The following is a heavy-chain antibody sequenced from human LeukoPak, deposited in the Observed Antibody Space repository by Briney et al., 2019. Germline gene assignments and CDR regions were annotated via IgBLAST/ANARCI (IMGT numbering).Heavy chain of an antibody. CDR2: ISGSGGST. CDR1: GFTFSSYG. CDR3: AKDHIVVVTAIPNFDY. D-gene: IGHD2-21*02. V-gene: IGHV3-23*01. J-gene: IGHJ4*02. Sequence: GGSLRLSCAASGFTFSSYGMSWVRQAPGKGLEWVSAISGSGGSTYYADSVKGRFTISRDNSKNTLYLQMNSLRAEDTAVYYCAKDHIVVVTAIPNFDYWGQGTLVTVSS.